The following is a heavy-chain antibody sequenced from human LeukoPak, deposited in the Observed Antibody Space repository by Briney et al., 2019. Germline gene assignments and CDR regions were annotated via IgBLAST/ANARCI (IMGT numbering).Heavy chain of an antibody. Sequence: GGSLRLSCAASGFTFDGYGMSWVRQAPGKGLEWVSSISSSSSYIYYADSVKGRFTISRDNAKNSLYLQMNSLRAEDTAVYYCARYLATSYYYYYYMDVWGKGTTVTVSS. CDR1: GFTFDGYG. V-gene: IGHV3-21*01. D-gene: IGHD5-12*01. CDR2: ISSSSSYI. CDR3: ARYLATSYYYYYYMDV. J-gene: IGHJ6*03.